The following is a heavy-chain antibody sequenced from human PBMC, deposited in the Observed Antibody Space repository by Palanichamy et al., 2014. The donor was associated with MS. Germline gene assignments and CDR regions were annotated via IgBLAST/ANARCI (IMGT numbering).Heavy chain of an antibody. CDR1: GFTFSYG. D-gene: IGHD5-24*01. CDR2: IRGDGERT. Sequence: EVQLLESGGDLIQPGGSLRLSCAASGFTFSYGMSWVRQAPGKGLEWVATIRGDGERTYYAEDVKGRFTISRDISKSTVSLLMNGLRVDDTAIYYCVKAAGWMRAAGLMRDRDGWHIYFDSWGQGTLVTVSS. CDR3: VKAAGWMRAAGLMRDRDGWHIYFDS. J-gene: IGHJ4*02. V-gene: IGHV3-23*01.